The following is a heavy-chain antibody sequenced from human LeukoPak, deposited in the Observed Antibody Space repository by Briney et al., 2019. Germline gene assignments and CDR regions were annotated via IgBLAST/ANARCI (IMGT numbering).Heavy chain of an antibody. D-gene: IGHD6-6*01. CDR3: AKDTSSSYHYYYYMDV. J-gene: IGHJ6*03. V-gene: IGHV3-9*01. CDR1: GFTFDDYA. Sequence: PGGSLRLSCAASGFTFDDYAMHWVRQAPGKGLEWVSGISWNSGSIGYADSVKGRFTISRDNAKNSLYLQMNSLRAEDTALYYCAKDTSSSYHYYYYMDVWGKGTTVTVSS. CDR2: ISWNSGSI.